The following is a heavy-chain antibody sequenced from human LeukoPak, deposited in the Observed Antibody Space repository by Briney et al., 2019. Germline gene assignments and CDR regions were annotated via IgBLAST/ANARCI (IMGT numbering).Heavy chain of an antibody. CDR2: ISYDGSNK. D-gene: IGHD1-26*01. CDR1: GFTFSSYA. CDR3: ARDRAYSGSYDAFDI. Sequence: GGSLRLSCAASGFTFSSYAMHWVRQAPGKGLEWVAVISYDGSNKYYADSVKGRFTISRDNSKNTLYLQTNSLRAEDTAVYYCARDRAYSGSYDAFDIWGQGTMVTVSS. J-gene: IGHJ3*02. V-gene: IGHV3-30-3*01.